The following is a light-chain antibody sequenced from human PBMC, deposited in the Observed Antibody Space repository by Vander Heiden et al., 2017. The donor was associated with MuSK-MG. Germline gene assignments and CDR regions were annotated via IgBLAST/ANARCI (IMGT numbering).Light chain of an antibody. Sequence: DIQMTQSPSTLSASVGDRVTITCRASQSISNWLAWYQQKPGKAPKLLIYDASSLESGVPSRFSGSGYGTEFTLTIICLQPDDFAPYYCQQDNSYLPYTFGQGTKMEIK. J-gene: IGKJ2*01. V-gene: IGKV1-5*01. CDR3: QQDNSYLPYT. CDR2: DAS. CDR1: QSISNW.